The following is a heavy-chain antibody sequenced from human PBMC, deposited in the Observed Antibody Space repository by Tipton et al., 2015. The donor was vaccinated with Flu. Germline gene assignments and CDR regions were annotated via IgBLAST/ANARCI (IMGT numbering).Heavy chain of an antibody. Sequence: SLRLSCAASGFSFPTHAMSWVRKAPGRGLEWVSAIDGDGVRTYYADSVRGRFTISRDNSKNTLYLQMNSLRAEDTAVYYCAKGVGYCINGVCEPATYWYFDLWGRGTLVTLSS. CDR2: IDGDGVRT. CDR3: AKGVGYCINGVCEPATYWYFDL. CDR1: GFSFPTHA. D-gene: IGHD2-8*01. J-gene: IGHJ2*01. V-gene: IGHV3-23*01.